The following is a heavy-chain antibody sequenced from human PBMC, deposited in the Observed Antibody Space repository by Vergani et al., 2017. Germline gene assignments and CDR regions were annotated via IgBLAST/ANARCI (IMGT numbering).Heavy chain of an antibody. CDR2: ISAYNGNT. D-gene: IGHD4-17*01. V-gene: IGHV1-18*01. J-gene: IGHJ4*02. CDR1: GYTFTSYG. CDR3: AGGTVTTFRSEGGCDRSGFDY. Sequence: QVQLVQSGAEVKKPGASVKVSCKASGYTFTSYGISWVRQAPGQGLVWLGWISAYNGNTNYAQKLQGRVTMTTDTSTSTAYMELRSLRSDDTAVYYCAGGTVTTFRSEGGCDRSGFDYWGQGTLVTVSA.